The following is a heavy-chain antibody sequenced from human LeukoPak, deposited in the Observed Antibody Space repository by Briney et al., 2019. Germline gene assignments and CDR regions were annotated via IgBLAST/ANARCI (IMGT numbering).Heavy chain of an antibody. CDR1: GFTFSSYW. CDR2: IKQDGSEK. Sequence: GGSLRLSCAASGFTFSSYWMSWVRQAPGKGLEWVANIKQDGSEKYFVDSVKGRFTISRDNAKNSLYLQMNSLRAEDTAVYYCAREGATYRVDYWGQGTLVTVSS. D-gene: IGHD1-26*01. CDR3: AREGATYRVDY. J-gene: IGHJ4*02. V-gene: IGHV3-7*01.